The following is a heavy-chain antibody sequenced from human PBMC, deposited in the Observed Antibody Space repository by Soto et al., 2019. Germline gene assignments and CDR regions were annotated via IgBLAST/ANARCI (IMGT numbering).Heavy chain of an antibody. CDR3: GRHSRDDYSHGGSGIPDS. D-gene: IGHD4-4*01. CDR2: IYFSGST. V-gene: IGHV4-39*01. Sequence: QLQLQESGPGLVKPSETLSLTCTVFGGSISSRLYYWDWIRQPPGKGLEWIGNIYFSGSTYYNPSLRSGVSISVDTSNQFSLELSSVTAADTAVYFCGRHSRDDYSHGGSGIPDSWGPGTLVTVSS. CDR1: GGSISSRLYY. J-gene: IGHJ4*02.